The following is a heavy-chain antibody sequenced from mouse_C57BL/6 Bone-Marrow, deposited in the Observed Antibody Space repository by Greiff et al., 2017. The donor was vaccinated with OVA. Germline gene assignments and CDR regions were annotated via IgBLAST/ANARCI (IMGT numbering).Heavy chain of an antibody. D-gene: IGHD1-1*01. Sequence: EVKLEESGPGLVKPSQSLSLTCSVTGYSITSVYYWNWIRQFPGNKLEWMGYISYDGSNNYNPSLKNRISITRDTSKNQFFLKLNSVTTEDTATYYCARDYYGSSHWYFDVWGTGTTVTVSS. J-gene: IGHJ1*03. CDR2: ISYDGSN. CDR3: ARDYYGSSHWYFDV. CDR1: GYSITSVYY. V-gene: IGHV3-6*01.